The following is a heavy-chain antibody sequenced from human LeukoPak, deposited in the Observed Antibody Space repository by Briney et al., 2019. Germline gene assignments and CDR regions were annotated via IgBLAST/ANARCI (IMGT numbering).Heavy chain of an antibody. V-gene: IGHV4-39*01. Sequence: SETLSLTCTVSGGSISSSSYYWGWIRQPPGKGLEWIGSIYYSGSTYFNPSLRSRVTISVDTSKNQFSLKLSSVTAADTAVFYCARQLRQWLVPYYFDYWGQGTLVTVSS. D-gene: IGHD6-19*01. CDR3: ARQLRQWLVPYYFDY. CDR2: IYYSGST. J-gene: IGHJ4*02. CDR1: GGSISSSSYY.